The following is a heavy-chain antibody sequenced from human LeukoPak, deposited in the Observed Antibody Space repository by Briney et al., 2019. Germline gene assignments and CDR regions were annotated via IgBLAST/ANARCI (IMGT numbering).Heavy chain of an antibody. D-gene: IGHD6-6*01. CDR1: GFTFDDYA. Sequence: GGSLRLSCAASGFTFDDYAMHWVRQAPGKGLEGVSGISWNSGSIGYADSVKGRFTISRDNAKNSLYLQMNSLRAEDTALHYCAKDGSSSCYYYMDVWGKGTTVTVSS. CDR2: ISWNSGSI. V-gene: IGHV3-9*01. J-gene: IGHJ6*03. CDR3: AKDGSSSCYYYMDV.